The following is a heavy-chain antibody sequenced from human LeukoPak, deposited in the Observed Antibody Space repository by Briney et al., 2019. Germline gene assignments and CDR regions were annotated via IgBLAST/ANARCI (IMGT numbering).Heavy chain of an antibody. CDR3: ARETTYYDSSEDYFDY. Sequence: PSETLSLTCAVSGGSISSGGYSWSWIRQPPGKGLEWIGYIYHSGSTYYNPSLKSRVTISVDRSKNQFSLKLSSVTAADTAVYYCARETTYYDSSEDYFDYWGQGTLVTVSS. D-gene: IGHD3-22*01. CDR1: GGSISSGGYS. J-gene: IGHJ4*02. V-gene: IGHV4-30-2*01. CDR2: IYHSGST.